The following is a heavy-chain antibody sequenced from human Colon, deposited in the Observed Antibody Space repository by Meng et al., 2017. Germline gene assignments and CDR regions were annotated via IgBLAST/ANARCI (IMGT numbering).Heavy chain of an antibody. D-gene: IGHD2-2*01. CDR2: IYHSGST. V-gene: IGHV4-4*02. Sequence: VPLQESGPGLVKPSGTPSLTCAVSGGSISSSNWWSWVRQPPGKGLEWIGEIYHSGSTNYNPSLKSRVTISVDKSKNQFSLKLSSVTAADTAVYYCASGRKYCSSTSCYGQFDYWGQGTLVTVSS. CDR3: ASGRKYCSSTSCYGQFDY. J-gene: IGHJ4*02. CDR1: GGSISSSNW.